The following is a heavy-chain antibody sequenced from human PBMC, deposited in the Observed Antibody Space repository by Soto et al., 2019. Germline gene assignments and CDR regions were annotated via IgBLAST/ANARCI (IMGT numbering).Heavy chain of an antibody. CDR1: GGSISSGGDS. J-gene: IGHJ4*02. CDR2: IYHSGST. Sequence: PSETLSLTCAVSGGSISSGGDSWNWIRQPPGKGLEWIGYIYHSGSTLYNPSLKSRVTISVDTSKNQFSLNVSSVTAADTAVYYCARVKWFGESGFDYWGQGTLVTVS. CDR3: ARVKWFGESGFDY. V-gene: IGHV4-30-2*02. D-gene: IGHD3-10*01.